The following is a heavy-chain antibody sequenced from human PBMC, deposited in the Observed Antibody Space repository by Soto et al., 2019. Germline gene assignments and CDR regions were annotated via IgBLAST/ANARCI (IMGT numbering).Heavy chain of an antibody. D-gene: IGHD3-10*02. CDR1: GGLFSSYA. CDR3: ARGGSGYVRFNEF. CDR2: IIPVFNTA. Sequence: QEQLVQSGAEVKKSGSSVKVSCKDTGGLFSSYAVSWVRQAPGQGLEWMGGIIPVFNTAYYAQKFQGRVTITADESTNTAYMELSSLKSEDTAMYYCARGGSGYVRFNEFWGQGTLVTVSS. V-gene: IGHV1-69*01. J-gene: IGHJ4*02.